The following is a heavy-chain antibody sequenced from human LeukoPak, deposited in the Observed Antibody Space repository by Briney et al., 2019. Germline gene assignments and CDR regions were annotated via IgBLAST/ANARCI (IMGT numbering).Heavy chain of an antibody. J-gene: IGHJ4*02. D-gene: IGHD7-27*01. V-gene: IGHV1-8*01. CDR3: ARGPPNWGYDY. CDR2: MSPNSGDT. CDR1: GYTFTSYD. Sequence: ASVKVSCKASGYTFTSYDFNWVRQATGQRPEWMGWMSPNSGDTGYAQKFQDRVTMTRNTSVSTAYMELSSLRSDDTAVYYCARGPPNWGYDYWGPGTLVTVSS.